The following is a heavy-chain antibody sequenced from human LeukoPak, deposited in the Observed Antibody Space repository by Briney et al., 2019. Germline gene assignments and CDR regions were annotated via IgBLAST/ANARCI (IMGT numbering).Heavy chain of an antibody. V-gene: IGHV4-59*01. CDR1: GGSISTYY. Sequence: SETLSLTCTVSGGSISTYYWSWIRQPPGKGLEWIGYIYYSGSTNYNPSLKSRVTISVDTSKNQFSLKLSSVTAADTAVYYCATIAAPGTTWDYWGQGTLVTVSS. CDR3: ATIAAPGTTWDY. J-gene: IGHJ4*02. D-gene: IGHD6-13*01. CDR2: IYYSGST.